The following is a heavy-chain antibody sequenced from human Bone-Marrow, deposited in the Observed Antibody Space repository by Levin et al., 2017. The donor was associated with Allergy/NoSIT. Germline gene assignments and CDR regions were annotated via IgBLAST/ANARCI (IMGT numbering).Heavy chain of an antibody. CDR2: ISGRGETT. Sequence: LSLTCAASGFTFNIYSMNWVRQAPGKGLEWVAVISGRGETTHFADSVKGRFTISRDNSRNTLYLQMNTLRVEDTAVYYCAKARLTAAGSYAMDVWGQGTTVTVSS. V-gene: IGHV3-23*01. J-gene: IGHJ6*02. CDR3: AKARLTAAGSYAMDV. D-gene: IGHD6-13*01. CDR1: GFTFNIYS.